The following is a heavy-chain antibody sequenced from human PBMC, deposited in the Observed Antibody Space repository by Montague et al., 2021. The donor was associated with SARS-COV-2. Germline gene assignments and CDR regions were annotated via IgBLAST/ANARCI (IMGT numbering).Heavy chain of an antibody. Sequence: SETLSLTCAVYGGSFSGYYWTWIRQSPRKGLEWMGEINHSGSTNYNPSLKSRVTISVDTSKNQFSLKLSSVTAADTAFYYCACGEITTRGLIYYYGMDAWGQGTTVTVSS. D-gene: IGHD4-11*01. J-gene: IGHJ6*02. CDR1: GGSFSGYY. CDR2: INHSGST. V-gene: IGHV4-34*01. CDR3: ACGEITTRGLIYYYGMDA.